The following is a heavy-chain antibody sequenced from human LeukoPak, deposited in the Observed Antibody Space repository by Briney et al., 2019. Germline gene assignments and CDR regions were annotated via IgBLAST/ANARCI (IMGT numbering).Heavy chain of an antibody. D-gene: IGHD1-26*01. V-gene: IGHV3-74*01. CDR3: ARAQMGAPTDY. Sequence: GGSLRLSRAASGFTFSSYAMYWVRQAPGKGLVWVSRISSDGSSTIYADSVKGRFTISRDIAKNTLYLQMNSLRAEDTAVYYCARAQMGAPTDYWGQGTLVTVSS. J-gene: IGHJ4*02. CDR2: ISSDGSST. CDR1: GFTFSSYA.